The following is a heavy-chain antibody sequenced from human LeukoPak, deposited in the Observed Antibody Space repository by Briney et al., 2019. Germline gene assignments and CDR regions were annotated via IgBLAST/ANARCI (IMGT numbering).Heavy chain of an antibody. J-gene: IGHJ5*02. V-gene: IGHV4-59*02. CDR1: GADVRRYY. CDR3: ASSQIHPTMGFDP. CDR2: ISYSDST. Sequence: SETLSLTCTVSGADVRRYYWSWIRQPPGKGLEWIGYISYSDSTHYNASLESRITISLDTSKNKFSLNLNTVTAADTAVYFCASSQIHPTMGFDPWGQGTLVTVSS.